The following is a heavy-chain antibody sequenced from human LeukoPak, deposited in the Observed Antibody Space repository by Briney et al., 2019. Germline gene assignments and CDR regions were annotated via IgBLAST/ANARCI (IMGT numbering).Heavy chain of an antibody. CDR3: ARFLGSGIRYFDY. Sequence: SETLSLTCTVSAGSITSYYWSWIRPHPGKGLEWIGYIHYIGSTDYNPSLKSRVTISVDTSKNKFSLKLSSVTAADTAVYYCARFLGSGIRYFDYWGQGTLATVSS. V-gene: IGHV4-59*01. CDR2: IHYIGST. CDR1: AGSITSYY. J-gene: IGHJ4*02. D-gene: IGHD3-16*01.